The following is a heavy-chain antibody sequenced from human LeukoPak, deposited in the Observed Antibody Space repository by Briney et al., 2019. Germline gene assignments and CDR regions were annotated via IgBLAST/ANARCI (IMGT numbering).Heavy chain of an antibody. CDR1: GFSFNYYD. CDR3: ARADCSSSTCYLRRSWFDP. CDR2: ISPKSDFI. Sequence: GGSLRLSCAGSGFSFNYYDMNWVRQAPGKGLEWVSSISPKSDFIYYSDSVRGRFTISRDNAENSLYLQMNSLRAEDTAVYYCARADCSSSTCYLRRSWFDPWGQGTLVTVSS. J-gene: IGHJ5*02. V-gene: IGHV3-21*01. D-gene: IGHD2-2*01.